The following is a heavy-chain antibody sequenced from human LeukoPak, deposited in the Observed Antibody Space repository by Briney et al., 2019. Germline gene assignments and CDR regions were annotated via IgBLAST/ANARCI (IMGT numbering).Heavy chain of an antibody. CDR2: TSGSGGST. Sequence: AGGSLRLSCAASGFTFSSYAMSWVRQAPGKGLEWVSATSGSGGSTYYADSVKGRFTISRDNSKNTLYLQMNSLRAEDTAVYYCAKDRYSSGWLPDYWGQGTLVTVSS. J-gene: IGHJ4*02. V-gene: IGHV3-23*01. D-gene: IGHD6-19*01. CDR3: AKDRYSSGWLPDY. CDR1: GFTFSSYA.